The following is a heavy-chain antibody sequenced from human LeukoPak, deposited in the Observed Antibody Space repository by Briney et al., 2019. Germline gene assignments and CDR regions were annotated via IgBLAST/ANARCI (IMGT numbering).Heavy chain of an antibody. CDR1: GGTFSSYA. Sequence: SVKVSCKASGGTFSSYAISWVRQAPGQVLEWMGGIIPIFGTANYAQKFQGRVTITADESTSTAYMELSSLRSEDTAVYYCARESVAGKTFDPWGQGTLVTVSS. CDR2: IIPIFGTA. D-gene: IGHD6-19*01. J-gene: IGHJ5*02. V-gene: IGHV1-69*13. CDR3: ARESVAGKTFDP.